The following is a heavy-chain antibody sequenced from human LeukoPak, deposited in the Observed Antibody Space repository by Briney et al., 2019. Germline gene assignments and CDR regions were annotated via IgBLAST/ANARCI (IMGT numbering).Heavy chain of an antibody. CDR1: GFTFSRYW. Sequence: GGSLRLSCAASGFTFSRYWMHWVRQAPGKGLVWVSRINSEGSSTSYADSVKGRFTISRDNAKNTLYLQMNSLRAEDTAVYYCARLGGSYRTRYFDYWGQGTLVTVSS. D-gene: IGHD1-26*01. V-gene: IGHV3-74*01. CDR2: INSEGSST. J-gene: IGHJ4*02. CDR3: ARLGGSYRTRYFDY.